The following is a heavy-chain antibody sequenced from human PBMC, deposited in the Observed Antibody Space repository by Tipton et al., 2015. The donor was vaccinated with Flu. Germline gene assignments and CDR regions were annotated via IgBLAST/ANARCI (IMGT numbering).Heavy chain of an antibody. CDR2: ISYNGKNI. CDR1: GFTFSTYA. J-gene: IGHJ3*01. CDR3: AREPAPIGSPKSDAFDV. V-gene: IGHV3-30*04. Sequence: QLVQSGGALVQPGRSLRLSCAISGFTFSTYAMHWVRQAPGKGLEWVSFISYNGKNIYYADSVKGRFTISRDDSKNTLALQMNSLRTEDTAIYYCAREPAPIGSPKSDAFDVWGQGTKVTVSS.